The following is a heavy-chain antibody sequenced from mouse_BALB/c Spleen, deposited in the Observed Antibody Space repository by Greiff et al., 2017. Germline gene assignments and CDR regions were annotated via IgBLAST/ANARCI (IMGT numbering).Heavy chain of an antibody. CDR1: GYTFTSYW. CDR2: INPSTGYT. J-gene: IGHJ3*01. CDR3: ARGDGNYPAY. V-gene: IGHV1-7*01. D-gene: IGHD2-1*01. Sequence: QVQLKQSGAELAKPGASVKMSCKASGYTFTSYWMHWVKQRPGQGLEWIGYINPSTGYTEYNQKFKDKATLTADKSSSTAYMQLSSLTSEDSAVYYCARGDGNYPAYWGQGTLVTVSA.